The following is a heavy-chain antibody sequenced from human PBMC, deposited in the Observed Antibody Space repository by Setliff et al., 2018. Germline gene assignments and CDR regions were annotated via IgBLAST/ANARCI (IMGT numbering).Heavy chain of an antibody. V-gene: IGHV4-4*07. Sequence: SETLSLTCTVSGGSISSYYWSWIRQPAGKGLEWIGRIYTSGSTNSNPSLKSRVTISVDTSKTQFSLQLSSVTAADTAVYYCARGGDIVVVPAAPPYYYYGMDVWGQGTTVTVSS. J-gene: IGHJ6*02. CDR3: ARGGDIVVVPAAPPYYYYGMDV. D-gene: IGHD2-2*01. CDR2: IYTSGST. CDR1: GGSISSYY.